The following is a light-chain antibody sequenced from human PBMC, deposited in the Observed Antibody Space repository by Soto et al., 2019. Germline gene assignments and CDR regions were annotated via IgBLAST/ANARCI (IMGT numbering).Light chain of an antibody. CDR3: AAWDDSLNGPGV. CDR1: SSNIGSNT. CDR2: SNN. V-gene: IGLV1-44*01. Sequence: QAVVTQPPSASGTPGQRVTISCSGSSSNIGSNTVNWYQQLPGTAPKLLIYSNNQRPSGVPDRFSGSKSGTSASLAISGLQSEDEADYYWAAWDDSLNGPGVFGGGTKLTVL. J-gene: IGLJ2*01.